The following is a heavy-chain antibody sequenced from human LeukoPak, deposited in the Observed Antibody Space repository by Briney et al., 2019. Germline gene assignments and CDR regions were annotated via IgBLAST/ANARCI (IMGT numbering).Heavy chain of an antibody. J-gene: IGHJ4*02. CDR1: GFTFSSYA. Sequence: GSLRLSCAASGFTFSSYAMSWVRQAPGKGLEWVSAISGSGGNTYFADSVKGRFTMSRDNSKNTLYLQMNSLRAEDTAVYFCAKTVSGSHSYQGGDYWGQGTLVTVST. V-gene: IGHV3-23*01. CDR2: ISGSGGNT. D-gene: IGHD3-16*02. CDR3: AKTVSGSHSYQGGDY.